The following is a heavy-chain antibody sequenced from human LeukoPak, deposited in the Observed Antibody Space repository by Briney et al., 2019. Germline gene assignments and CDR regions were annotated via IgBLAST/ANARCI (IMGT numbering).Heavy chain of an antibody. CDR2: ISAYNGNT. V-gene: IGHV1-18*01. CDR1: GYTFTGYG. CDR3: AREHSPLYDSSGYGSWGLGY. J-gene: IGHJ4*02. D-gene: IGHD3-22*01. Sequence: ASVKVFCKASGYTFTGYGISWVRQAPGQGLEWMGWISAYNGNTNYAQKLQGRVTMTTDTSTSTAYMELRSLRSDDTAVYYCAREHSPLYDSSGYGSWGLGYWGQGTLVTVSS.